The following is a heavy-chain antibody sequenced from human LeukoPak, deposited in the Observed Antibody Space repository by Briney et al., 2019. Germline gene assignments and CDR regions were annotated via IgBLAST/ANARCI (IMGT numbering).Heavy chain of an antibody. D-gene: IGHD5-12*01. V-gene: IGHV3-9*01. CDR1: GFTFDDYA. Sequence: GGSLRLSCAASGFTFDDYAMHWVRQAPGKGLEWVSGISWNSGSIGYADSVKGRFTISRDNAKNSLYLQMNSLRAEDTALYYCAKDIVATIRAFDIWGQGTVVTVSS. J-gene: IGHJ3*02. CDR2: ISWNSGSI. CDR3: AKDIVATIRAFDI.